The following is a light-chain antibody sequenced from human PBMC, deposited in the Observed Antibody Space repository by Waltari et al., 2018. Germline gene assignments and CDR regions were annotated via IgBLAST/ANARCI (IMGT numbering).Light chain of an antibody. CDR3: LQYHDYSS. CDR2: KAT. J-gene: IGKJ2*03. CDR1: QFIDKW. Sequence: TQMTQSPSTLSASVGDRVTITCRASQFIDKWLAWDQQKPGKAPKLLIYKATILETGVPSRFTGSGSGTEFTLTISSLQPDDFATFYCLQYHDYSSFGQGTKLEI. V-gene: IGKV1-5*03.